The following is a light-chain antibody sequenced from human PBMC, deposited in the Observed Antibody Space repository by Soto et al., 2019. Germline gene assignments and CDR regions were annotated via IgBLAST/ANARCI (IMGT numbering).Light chain of an antibody. V-gene: IGLV2-8*01. J-gene: IGLJ1*01. CDR1: SSDVGGYNY. Sequence: QSVLTQPPSASGSPGQSVTISCTGTSSDVGGYNYVSWYQHHPGKAPKLMIYEVSKRPSGVPDRFSGSKSANTASLTVSGLQAEDEADYYCSSYAGSSDDVFGTGTKLTVL. CDR3: SSYAGSSDDV. CDR2: EVS.